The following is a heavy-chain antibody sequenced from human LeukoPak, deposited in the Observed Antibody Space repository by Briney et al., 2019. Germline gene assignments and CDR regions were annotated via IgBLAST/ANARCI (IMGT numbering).Heavy chain of an antibody. J-gene: IGHJ4*02. V-gene: IGHV5-51*01. D-gene: IGHD3-3*01. CDR1: GYNLTNYW. CDR2: IYPGDSDA. Sequence: KCGESLKISCKGSGYNLTNYWVGWVRQMPGSGLEWMGIIYPGDSDARYSPSFQGQVTISADKSINTAYLQWSSLKASDTAIYFCARRPAKYDFWSGYPYFDYWGQGTLVTVSS. CDR3: ARRPAKYDFWSGYPYFDY.